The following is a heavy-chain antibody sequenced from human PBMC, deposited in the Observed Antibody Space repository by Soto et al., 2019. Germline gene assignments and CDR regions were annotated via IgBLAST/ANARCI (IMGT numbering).Heavy chain of an antibody. D-gene: IGHD3-10*01. CDR3: ARSFHGSGVYGLDV. V-gene: IGHV4-4*02. J-gene: IGHJ6*02. CDR1: GGSISSIKW. CDR2: IYLSGSA. Sequence: QVQLQESGPGLVKPSGTLSLTCAVSGGSISSIKWWSWVRQPPGKGLEWIGEIYLSGSAKYNPSLKSRVTISVDKSKNQFSLKLSSVTAADTAVYYCARSFHGSGVYGLDVWGQGTTVTVSS.